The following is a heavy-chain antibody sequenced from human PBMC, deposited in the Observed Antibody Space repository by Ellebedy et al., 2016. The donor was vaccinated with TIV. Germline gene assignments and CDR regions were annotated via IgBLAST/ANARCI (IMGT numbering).Heavy chain of an antibody. CDR1: GFTFDDYA. CDR3: AKVERRKWILPRLDV. J-gene: IGHJ6*04. Sequence: GGSLRLSCAASGFTFDDYAMHWVRQPPGKGLEWVSLIGWDGGSTYFAHSVKGRFTISRDNSKNSVYLQMNSLRSEDTALYYCAKVERRKWILPRLDVWGKGTTVTVSS. V-gene: IGHV3-43D*03. CDR2: IGWDGGST. D-gene: IGHD3-22*01.